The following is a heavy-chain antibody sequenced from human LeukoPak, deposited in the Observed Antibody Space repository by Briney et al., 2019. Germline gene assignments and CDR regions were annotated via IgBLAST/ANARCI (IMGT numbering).Heavy chain of an antibody. CDR1: GGTFSSYA. CDR2: IIPIFGTA. CDR3: ARGYYSSFDY. V-gene: IGHV1-69*05. D-gene: IGHD2/OR15-2a*01. J-gene: IGHJ4*02. Sequence: GSSVKVSCKASGGTFSSYAISWVRQAPGQGLEWMGGIIPIFGTANYAQRFQGRVTITTDESTSTAYMELRSLRSDDTAVYYCARGYYSSFDYWGQGTLVTVSS.